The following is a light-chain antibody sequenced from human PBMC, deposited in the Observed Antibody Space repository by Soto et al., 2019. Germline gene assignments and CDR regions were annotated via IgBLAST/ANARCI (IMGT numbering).Light chain of an antibody. CDR1: SSYVGGYNY. Sequence: QSALTQPRSVSGSPGQSVTISCTGTSSYVGGYNYVSWYQQHPGKAPKLMIYDVSKRPSGVPDRFSGSKSGNTASLTISGLQAEDEADYCCCSYAGSYVVFGGGTKLTVL. J-gene: IGLJ2*01. CDR2: DVS. V-gene: IGLV2-11*01. CDR3: CSYAGSYVV.